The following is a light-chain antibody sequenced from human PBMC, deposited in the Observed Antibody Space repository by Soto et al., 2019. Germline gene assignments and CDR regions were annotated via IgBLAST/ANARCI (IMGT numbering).Light chain of an antibody. CDR2: DAS. CDR1: HDISNS. CDR3: QQYHNLPRT. J-gene: IGKJ2*01. V-gene: IGKV1-33*01. Sequence: DIQMTQSPSSLSASVGDRVTITCQASHDISNSLNWFQQKPGKAPKLLISDASNLETGVPSRFTGGGSGTDFTFTISSLPPEDLATYYCQQYHNLPRTFGQGTKLEIK.